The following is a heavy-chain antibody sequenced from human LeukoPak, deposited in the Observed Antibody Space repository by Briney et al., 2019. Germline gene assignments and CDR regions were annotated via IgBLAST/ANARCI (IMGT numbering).Heavy chain of an antibody. CDR2: IGGSGDKT. D-gene: IGHD6-19*01. J-gene: IGHJ4*02. CDR3: VRRGDASSGWGDHDF. Sequence: VGTLRLSCAASGVTFNGNAISGVRQAPGKGLEWVSTIGGSGDKTFYADSVKGRFTISRDNSKNMVHLQMNSLTGEDTALYYCVRRGDASSGWGDHDFWGQGALVTVSS. CDR1: GVTFNGNA. V-gene: IGHV3-23*01.